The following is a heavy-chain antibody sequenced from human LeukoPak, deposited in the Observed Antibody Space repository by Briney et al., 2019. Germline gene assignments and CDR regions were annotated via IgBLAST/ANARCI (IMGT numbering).Heavy chain of an antibody. Sequence: GGSLRLSCAASGFTFSSYSMNWVRQAPGKGLEWVSYISSSSSTIYYADSVRGRFTISRDNAKNSLYLQMNSLRDKDTAVYYCARRYCSSTSCFDCWGQGTLVTVSS. CDR1: GFTFSSYS. D-gene: IGHD2-2*01. CDR3: ARRYCSSTSCFDC. CDR2: ISSSSSTI. V-gene: IGHV3-48*02. J-gene: IGHJ4*02.